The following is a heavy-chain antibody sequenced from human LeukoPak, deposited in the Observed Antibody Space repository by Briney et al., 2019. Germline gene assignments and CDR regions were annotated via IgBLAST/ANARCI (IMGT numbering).Heavy chain of an antibody. CDR2: FDPEDGET. CDR1: GYTLTELS. J-gene: IGHJ4*02. CDR3: ATVLADYYDSSGYQ. V-gene: IGHV1-24*01. D-gene: IGHD3-22*01. Sequence: ASVKVSCKVSGYTLTELSMHWVRQAPGKGLEWMGGFDPEDGETIYAQKFQGRVTMTEDTSTDTAYMELSSLRSEDTAVYYCATVLADYYDSSGYQWGPGTLVTVSS.